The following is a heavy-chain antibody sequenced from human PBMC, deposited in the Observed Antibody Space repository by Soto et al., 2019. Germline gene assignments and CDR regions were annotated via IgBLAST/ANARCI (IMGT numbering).Heavy chain of an antibody. CDR2: ISWNSGSI. Sequence: EVQLVESGGGLVQPGRSLRLSCAASGFTFDDYAMHWVRQAPGKGLEWVSGISWNSGSISYADSVKGRFTISRDNAKNSLYLQMNSLRAEDTALYYCATARFRFGELLAYYFDYWGQGTLVTVSS. J-gene: IGHJ4*02. CDR1: GFTFDDYA. CDR3: ATARFRFGELLAYYFDY. V-gene: IGHV3-9*01. D-gene: IGHD3-10*01.